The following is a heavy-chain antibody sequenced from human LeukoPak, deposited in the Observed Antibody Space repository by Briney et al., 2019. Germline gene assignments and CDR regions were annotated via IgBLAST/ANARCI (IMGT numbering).Heavy chain of an antibody. V-gene: IGHV4-61*02. CDR3: ARSYHYNSGSYYVSDP. Sequence: SETLSLTCTVSGGSISSGDFYWTWIRQPAGKGLEWIGRIYTSGLTNCNPSLKSRVSMSVDTSKNQFSLKLTSVTAADTAVYYCARSYHYNSGSYYVSDPWGQGTLVIVSS. D-gene: IGHD3-10*01. CDR2: IYTSGLT. J-gene: IGHJ5*02. CDR1: GGSISSGDFY.